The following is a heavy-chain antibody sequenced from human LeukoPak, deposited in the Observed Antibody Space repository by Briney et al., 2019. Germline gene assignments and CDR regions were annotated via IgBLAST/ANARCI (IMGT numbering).Heavy chain of an antibody. V-gene: IGHV3-30*04. CDR1: GFTFSSYA. Sequence: QSGGSLRLSCAASGFTFSSYAMHWVRQAPGKGLEWVAVISYDGSNKYYADSVKGRFTISRDNSKNTLYLQMNSLRAEDTAVYYCARDSEITMVRGVIDYWGQGTLVTVSS. D-gene: IGHD3-10*01. CDR2: ISYDGSNK. CDR3: ARDSEITMVRGVIDY. J-gene: IGHJ4*02.